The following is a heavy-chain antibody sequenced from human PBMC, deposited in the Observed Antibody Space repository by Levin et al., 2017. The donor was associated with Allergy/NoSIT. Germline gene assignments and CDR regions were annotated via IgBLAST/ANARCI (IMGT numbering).Heavy chain of an antibody. Sequence: SETLSLTCAVSGGSFSAYYWNWIRQPPGKGLEWIGEINHSGGTSYSPSPKSRVTISVDTSKNQFSLNLSSVTAAETAAYFWARGLAWEVYVDLWGRGTLVTASS. CDR3: ARGLAWEVYVDL. CDR2: INHSGGT. V-gene: IGHV4-34*01. D-gene: IGHD1-26*01. J-gene: IGHJ2*01. CDR1: GGSFSAYY.